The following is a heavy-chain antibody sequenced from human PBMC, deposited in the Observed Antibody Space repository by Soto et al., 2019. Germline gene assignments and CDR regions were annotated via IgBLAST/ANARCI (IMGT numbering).Heavy chain of an antibody. J-gene: IGHJ4*02. V-gene: IGHV1-69*01. CDR1: GGSLTSYP. CDR3: ARVWGLVS. CDR2: IIPIHGTT. Sequence: QMEQSGAEVRKPGSSVKVSCKPSGGSLTSYPMAWVRQAPGQGFEWMGGIIPIHGTTEYAQKFQVRVTITADESTNRATLELTGLTSEDTAVYYCARVWGLVSWGQGTLVTVSS. D-gene: IGHD6-19*01.